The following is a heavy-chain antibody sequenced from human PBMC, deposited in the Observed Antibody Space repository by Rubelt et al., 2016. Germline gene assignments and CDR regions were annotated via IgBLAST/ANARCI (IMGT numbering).Heavy chain of an antibody. V-gene: IGHV3-21*04. CDR2: ISSSSSYI. J-gene: IGHJ4*02. CDR3: AKGGSSWYGWGY. Sequence: RGLEWVSSISSSSSYIYYADSVKGRFTISRDNSKNTPYLQMNSLRAEDTAVYYCAKGGSSWYGWGYWGQGTLVTVSS. D-gene: IGHD6-13*01.